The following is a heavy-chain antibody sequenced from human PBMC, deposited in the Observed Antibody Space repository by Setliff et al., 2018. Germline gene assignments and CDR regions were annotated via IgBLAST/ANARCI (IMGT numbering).Heavy chain of an antibody. J-gene: IGHJ6*03. V-gene: IGHV1-46*01. CDR1: GYTFTSYY. D-gene: IGHD3-9*01. Sequence: ASVKVSCKASGYTFTSYYIHWVRQAPGQGLEWMGIINPSSGTTNYAQKFQGRVTMTRDTSISTAYMELSSLRSEDTAVYYCARDRPPGDILTNYYYYMDVWGKGTTVTVSS. CDR3: ARDRPPGDILTNYYYYMDV. CDR2: INPSSGTT.